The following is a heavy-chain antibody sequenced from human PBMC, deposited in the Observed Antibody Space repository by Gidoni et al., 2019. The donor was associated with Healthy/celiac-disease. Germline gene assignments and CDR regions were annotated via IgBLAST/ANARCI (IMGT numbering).Heavy chain of an antibody. CDR1: GYTFTSYG. D-gene: IGHD3-3*01. CDR3: AREGGMGDFWSGINWFDP. Sequence: QVQLVQSGAEVKKPGASVKVSCKASGYTFTSYGISWWRQAPGQGLEWMGWISTYNGTTNYAQKLQGRVTMTTDTSTSTAYMELRSLRSDDTAVYYCAREGGMGDFWSGINWFDPWGQGTLVTVSS. J-gene: IGHJ5*02. CDR2: ISTYNGTT. V-gene: IGHV1-18*01.